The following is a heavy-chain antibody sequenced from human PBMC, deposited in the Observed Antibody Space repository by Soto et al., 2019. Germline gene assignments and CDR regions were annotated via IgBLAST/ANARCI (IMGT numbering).Heavy chain of an antibody. Sequence: QVQLQESGPGLVKSSETLSLTCTVSGGSISGYYWSWIRQPAGKGLEWIGRLYTMGSTNYNPSLQSRVTMSEETAKKEFSLKVSYVTAADTAVYFCARVRDYGLGTNRHYYGMDVWGQGTTVTVSS. J-gene: IGHJ6*02. CDR1: GGSISGYY. D-gene: IGHD3-10*01. CDR2: LYTMGST. V-gene: IGHV4-4*07. CDR3: ARVRDYGLGTNRHYYGMDV.